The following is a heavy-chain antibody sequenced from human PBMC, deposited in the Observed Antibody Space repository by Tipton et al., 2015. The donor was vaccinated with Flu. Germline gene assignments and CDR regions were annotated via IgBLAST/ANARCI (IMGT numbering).Heavy chain of an antibody. V-gene: IGHV4-30-4*01. J-gene: IGHJ5*02. Sequence: LRLSCTVSGGSISSGDYYWSWIRQPPGKGLEWIGYIYYSGSTYYNPSLKSRVTISVDTSKNQFSLKLRSVTAADTAVYYCAREGYTVTTRWFDPWGQGTLVTVSS. CDR3: AREGYTVTTRWFDP. D-gene: IGHD4-17*01. CDR1: GGSISSGDYY. CDR2: IYYSGST.